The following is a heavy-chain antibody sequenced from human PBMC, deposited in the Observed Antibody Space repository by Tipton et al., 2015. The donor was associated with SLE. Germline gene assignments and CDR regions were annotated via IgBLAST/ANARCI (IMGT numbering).Heavy chain of an antibody. Sequence: SLLLSCAASGFTFSSHWMYWVRQAPGKGLVWVSRISRDGSNTYYADSVEGRFTISRDNAKNTLYLQMHSLRVDDTAVYYCGRGVYSEGSVGMDVWGQGTTVTVSS. CDR3: GRGVYSEGSVGMDV. CDR1: GFTFSSHW. CDR2: ISRDGSNT. V-gene: IGHV3-74*01. D-gene: IGHD3-22*01. J-gene: IGHJ6*02.